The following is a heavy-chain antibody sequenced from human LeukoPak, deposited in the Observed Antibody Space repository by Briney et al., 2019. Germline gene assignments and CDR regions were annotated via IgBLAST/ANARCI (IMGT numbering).Heavy chain of an antibody. CDR3: ARVTAVAGHY. D-gene: IGHD6-19*01. J-gene: IGHJ4*02. V-gene: IGHV3-30-3*01. Sequence: GGSLRLSCAASGFTFSSYAMHWVRQAPGKGLEWVAVISYDGSDKHYADSVKGRFTISRDNSENTLYLQMNSLRPEDTAVYYCARVTAVAGHYWGQGTLVTVSS. CDR1: GFTFSSYA. CDR2: ISYDGSDK.